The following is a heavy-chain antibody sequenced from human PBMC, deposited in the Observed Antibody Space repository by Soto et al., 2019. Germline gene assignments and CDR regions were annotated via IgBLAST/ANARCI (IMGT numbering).Heavy chain of an antibody. J-gene: IGHJ4*02. V-gene: IGHV3-30*03. CDR2: ISFDGNSK. CDR3: ATDRRWLRQFEF. CDR1: GFTFSSHG. D-gene: IGHD5-12*01. Sequence: QVQLVESGGGVVQPGRSLRLSCLASGFTFSSHGMHWVRQAPGKGLEWVAVISFDGNSKYYADSVKGRFTISRDNSNNTLDLLMNSLRPEDTAVYYCATDRRWLRQFEFWGQGTPVTVSS.